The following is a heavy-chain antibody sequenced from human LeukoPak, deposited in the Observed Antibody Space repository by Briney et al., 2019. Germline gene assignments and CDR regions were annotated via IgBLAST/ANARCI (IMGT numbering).Heavy chain of an antibody. D-gene: IGHD5-12*01. CDR3: ARGMGLRPYYYGMDV. CDR1: GFTFSSYA. V-gene: IGHV3-23*01. J-gene: IGHJ6*02. CDR2: ISGSGGST. Sequence: GGSLRLSCAASGFTFSSYAMSWVRQAPGKGLEWVSAISGSGGSTYYADSVKGRFTISRDNSKNTLYLQMNSLRAEDTAVYYCARGMGLRPYYYGMDVWGQGTTVTVSS.